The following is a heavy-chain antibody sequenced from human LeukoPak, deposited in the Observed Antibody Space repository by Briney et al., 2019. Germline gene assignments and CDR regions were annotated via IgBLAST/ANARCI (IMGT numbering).Heavy chain of an antibody. CDR3: ARCGGSRISRVEWGPEGPVSDYYYYYMDV. V-gene: IGHV1-18*01. CDR1: GYTFTSYG. Sequence: ASVKVSCKASGYTFTSYGISWVRQAPGQGLEWMGWISAYNGNTNYAQKLQGRVTMTTDTSTSTAYMEMRSLRYDGTAVYYCARCGGSRISRVEWGPEGPVSDYYYYYMDVWGKGTTVTVSS. D-gene: IGHD1-26*01. J-gene: IGHJ6*03. CDR2: ISAYNGNT.